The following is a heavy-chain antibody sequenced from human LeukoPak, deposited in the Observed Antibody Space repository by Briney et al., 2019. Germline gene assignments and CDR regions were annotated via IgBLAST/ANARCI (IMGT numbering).Heavy chain of an antibody. J-gene: IGHJ6*02. D-gene: IGHD6-13*01. CDR2: ISSGGSTK. V-gene: IGHV3-48*03. CDR3: ARVYSSTSGKGMHV. Sequence: PGGSLGLSCAASGVTFSSYEMNWVRQAPGEGLEWVSDISSGGSTKYYADSVKGGFTISRENAKKSLYLQMNSLRVEDPAVYYCARVYSSTSGKGMHVWRQGTTLTVSS. CDR1: GVTFSSYE.